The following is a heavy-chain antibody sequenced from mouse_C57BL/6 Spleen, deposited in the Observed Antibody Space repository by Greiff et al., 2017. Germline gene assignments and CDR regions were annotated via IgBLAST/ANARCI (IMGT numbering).Heavy chain of an antibody. CDR1: GFTFSNYW. CDR3: TFYPPFAY. CDR2: IRLKSDNYAT. V-gene: IGHV6-3*01. D-gene: IGHD2-3*01. Sequence: EVQRVESGGGLVQPGGSMKLSCVASGFTFSNYWMNWVRQSPEKGLEWVAQIRLKSDNYATHYAESVKGRFTISRDDSKSSVYLQMNNLRAEDTGIYYCTFYPPFAYWGQGTLVTVSA. J-gene: IGHJ3*01.